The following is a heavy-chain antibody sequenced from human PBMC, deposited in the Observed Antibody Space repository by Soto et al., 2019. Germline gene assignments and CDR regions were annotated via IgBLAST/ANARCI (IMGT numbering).Heavy chain of an antibody. CDR2: IKQDGSEK. CDR3: ARDSPEMAGTYYHYGMDV. J-gene: IGHJ6*02. D-gene: IGHD1-1*01. Sequence: EVQLVESGGGLVQPGGSLRLSCAASGFTFSNFWMTWVRQAPGKGLEWVATIKQDGSEKHYVDSVKGRFSISRDNAKNSLDLQMINLRVDDTAVYYCARDSPEMAGTYYHYGMDVWGRGTTITVSS. CDR1: GFTFSNFW. V-gene: IGHV3-7*01.